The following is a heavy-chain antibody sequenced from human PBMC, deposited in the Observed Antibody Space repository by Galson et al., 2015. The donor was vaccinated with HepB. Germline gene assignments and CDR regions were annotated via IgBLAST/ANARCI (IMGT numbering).Heavy chain of an antibody. CDR1: GGTFSSYA. Sequence: SVKVSCKASGGTFSSYAISWVRQAPGQGLEWMGGIIPIFGTANYAQKFQGRVTITADESTSTAYMELSSLRSEDTAVYYCARGAVARYYFDYWGQGTLVTVSS. CDR3: ARGAVARYYFDY. CDR2: IIPIFGTA. V-gene: IGHV1-69*13. J-gene: IGHJ4*02. D-gene: IGHD6-19*01.